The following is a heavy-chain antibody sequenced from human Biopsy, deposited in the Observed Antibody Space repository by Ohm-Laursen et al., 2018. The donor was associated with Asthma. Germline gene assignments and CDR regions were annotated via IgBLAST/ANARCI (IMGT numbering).Heavy chain of an antibody. J-gene: IGHJ6*02. Sequence: SSVKVSCKASGDSSSNYAISWVRQAPGQGLEWMGGLIPVLGTPDHAQMFEGRVTITVDESTSTAYMELSSLSSEDTAGYYCARGYSGSDRIVYYYSGLEVWGQGTTVTVSS. CDR3: ARGYSGSDRIVYYYSGLEV. D-gene: IGHD5-12*01. V-gene: IGHV1-69*01. CDR1: GDSSSNYA. CDR2: LIPVLGTP.